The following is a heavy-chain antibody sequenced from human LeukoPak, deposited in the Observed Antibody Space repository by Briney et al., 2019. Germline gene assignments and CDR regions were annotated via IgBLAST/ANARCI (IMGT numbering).Heavy chain of an antibody. D-gene: IGHD3-22*01. J-gene: IGHJ4*02. Sequence: SETLSLTCTVSGDSISSSSYYWGWIRQPPGKGLEWIGSIYYSGSTHYNPSLKSRVTISVDTSKNQFSLKLSSVTAADTAVYYCARHLTSSGYFYPDYWGQGTLVTVSS. V-gene: IGHV4-39*01. CDR2: IYYSGST. CDR1: GDSISSSSYY. CDR3: ARHLTSSGYFYPDY.